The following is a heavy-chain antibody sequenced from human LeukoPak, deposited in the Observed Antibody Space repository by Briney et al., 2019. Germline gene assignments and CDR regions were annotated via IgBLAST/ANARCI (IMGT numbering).Heavy chain of an antibody. CDR2: IYYSGST. V-gene: IGHV4-39*01. D-gene: IGHD2-15*01. CDR3: ARQLGYCSGGSCYPLDY. CDR1: GGSISSSSYY. J-gene: IGHJ4*02. Sequence: TSETLSLTCTVSGGSISSSSYYWGWIRQPPGKGLEWIGSIYYSGSTYYNPSLKSRVTISVDTSKNQFSLKLSSVTAADTAVYYCARQLGYCSGGSCYPLDYWGQGPLVTVSS.